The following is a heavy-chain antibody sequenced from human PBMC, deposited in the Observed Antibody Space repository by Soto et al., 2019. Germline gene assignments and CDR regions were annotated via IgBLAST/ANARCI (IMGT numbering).Heavy chain of an antibody. CDR1: GFTFGDYV. D-gene: IGHD2-2*01. CDR3: TRDRKTGYCSSTSCYYYYYYYMDV. V-gene: IGHV3-49*03. Sequence: LRLSCTASGFTFGDYVMSWFRQAPGKGLEWVGFIRSKAYGGTTEYAASVKGRFTISRDDSKSIAYLQMNSLKTEDTAVYYCTRDRKTGYCSSTSCYYYYYYYMDVWGKGTTVTVSS. J-gene: IGHJ6*03. CDR2: IRSKAYGGTT.